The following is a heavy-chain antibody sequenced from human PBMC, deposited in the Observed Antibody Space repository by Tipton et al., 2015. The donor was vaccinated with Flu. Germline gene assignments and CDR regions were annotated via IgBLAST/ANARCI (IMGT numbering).Heavy chain of an antibody. CDR3: ARDFSEIYTYGPPGDY. J-gene: IGHJ4*02. V-gene: IGHV3-33*01. CDR1: GFNFSKYG. D-gene: IGHD2-2*02. CDR2: IWYDGSHK. Sequence: RSLRLSCAASGFNFSKYGMHWVRQAPGKGLEWVAVIWYDGSHKYYAESVKGRFTISRDNSKNTLYLQVDSLRAEDTTEYYCARDFSEIYTYGPPGDYWGQGTLVTVSS.